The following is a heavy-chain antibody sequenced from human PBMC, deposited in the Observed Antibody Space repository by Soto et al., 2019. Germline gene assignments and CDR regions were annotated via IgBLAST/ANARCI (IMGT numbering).Heavy chain of an antibody. CDR1: GGTFSSYA. D-gene: IGHD3-10*01. J-gene: IGHJ2*01. CDR3: ARDREEGLQFGGYFDL. V-gene: IGHV1-69*01. Sequence: QVQLVQSGAEVKKPGSSVKVSCKASGGTFSSYAISWVRQAPGQGLEWMGGIIPIFGTANYAQKFQGRVTITADESTSKAYMELSSLRSEDTAVYYCARDREEGLQFGGYFDLWGRGTLVTVSS. CDR2: IIPIFGTA.